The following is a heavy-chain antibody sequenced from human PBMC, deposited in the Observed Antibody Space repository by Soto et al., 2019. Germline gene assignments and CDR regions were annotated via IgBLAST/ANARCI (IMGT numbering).Heavy chain of an antibody. Sequence: QVQLVQSGAEVKKPGSSVKVSCKASGGTFSSYAISWVRQAPGQVLEWMGGIIPIFGTANYAQKFQGRGPITADEYTSTAYMEPSSLRSEDTAVYYCATPRDYYYGMYVWGQGTTVTVSS. V-gene: IGHV1-69*01. J-gene: IGHJ6*02. CDR3: ATPRDYYYGMYV. CDR2: IIPIFGTA. CDR1: GGTFSSYA.